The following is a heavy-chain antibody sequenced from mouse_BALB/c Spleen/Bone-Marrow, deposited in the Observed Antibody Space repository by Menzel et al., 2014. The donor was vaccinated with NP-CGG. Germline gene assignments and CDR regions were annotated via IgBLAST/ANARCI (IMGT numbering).Heavy chain of an antibody. CDR3: ARNGNYGAWFAY. J-gene: IGHJ3*01. Sequence: VQLQQSGAELVKPGASVKLSCTASGFNTKDTYMHWVKQRPEQGLEWIGRIDPANGNTKYDPKFQGKATITADTSSNTAYLQLSSLTSEDTAVYYCARNGNYGAWFAYWGQGTLVTVSA. V-gene: IGHV14-3*02. CDR2: IDPANGNT. D-gene: IGHD2-1*01. CDR1: GFNTKDTY.